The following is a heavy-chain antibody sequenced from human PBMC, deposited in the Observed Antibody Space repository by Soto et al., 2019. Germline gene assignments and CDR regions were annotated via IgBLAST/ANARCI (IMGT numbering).Heavy chain of an antibody. J-gene: IGHJ4*02. CDR3: ASSPYDFWSGYYPLYFDY. V-gene: IGHV6-1*01. Sequence: SQTLSLTCAISGDSVSSNSAAWNWIRQSPSRGLEWLGRTYYRSKWYNDYAVSVKSRITINPDTSKNQFSLQLNSVTPEDTAVYYCASSPYDFWSGYYPLYFDYWGQGTLVTVSS. CDR1: GDSVSSNSAA. D-gene: IGHD3-3*01. CDR2: TYYRSKWYN.